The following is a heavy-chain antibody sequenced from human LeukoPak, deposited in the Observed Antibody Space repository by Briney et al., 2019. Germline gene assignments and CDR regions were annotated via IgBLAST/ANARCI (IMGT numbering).Heavy chain of an antibody. CDR1: GFTFSSYS. D-gene: IGHD6-6*01. CDR3: ARVSAARPSGYYYYYMDV. CDR2: ISGRSTTI. J-gene: IGHJ6*03. V-gene: IGHV3-48*01. Sequence: GGSLRLSCAVSGFTFSSYSMNWVRQAPGKGLEWVSYISGRSTTIYYADSVKGRFTISRDNGKNSLYLQMNSLRAEDTAVYYCARVSAARPSGYYYYYMDVWGKGITVTVSS.